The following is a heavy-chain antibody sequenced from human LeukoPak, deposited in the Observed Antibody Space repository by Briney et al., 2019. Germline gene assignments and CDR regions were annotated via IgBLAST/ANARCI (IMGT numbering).Heavy chain of an antibody. Sequence: GGSLRLSCAASGFIFSSYEMNWVRQAPGKGLEWVSYISTSDSTMYYADSVKGRFTISRDNAKNSLYLQMDSLRVEDTGIYYCARVSSSSPPGYWGQGTLVTVSS. D-gene: IGHD6-13*01. CDR2: ISTSDSTM. J-gene: IGHJ4*02. V-gene: IGHV3-48*03. CDR3: ARVSSSSPPGY. CDR1: GFIFSSYE.